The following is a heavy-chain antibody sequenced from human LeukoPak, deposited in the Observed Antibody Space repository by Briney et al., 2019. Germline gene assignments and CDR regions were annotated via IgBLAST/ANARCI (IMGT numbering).Heavy chain of an antibody. J-gene: IGHJ4*02. V-gene: IGHV3-21*01. Sequence: PGGSLRLSCTASGFTFRSYSMNWVRQAPGKGLEWVSSISSSSSYISYADSVKGRFPISRDNAKNSLYLQMNSLRAEETAVFYCARNRPSYDDSVIDYWGQGTLVIVSS. D-gene: IGHD4-17*01. CDR1: GFTFRSYS. CDR2: ISSSSSYI. CDR3: ARNRPSYDDSVIDY.